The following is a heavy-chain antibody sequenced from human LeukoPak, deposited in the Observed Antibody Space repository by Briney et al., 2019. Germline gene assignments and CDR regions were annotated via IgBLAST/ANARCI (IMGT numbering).Heavy chain of an antibody. CDR2: VQYSGNT. V-gene: IGHV4-59*01. J-gene: IGHJ4*02. CDR3: ARGINVGATSY. Sequence: SETLSLTCTVSGGSISTYYWSWVRQSPGKGLEWIGCVQYSGNTKYNPLFKSRVTISVDTSKNQFSLRLSSVTTADTAMYFCARGINVGATSYWGQGTLVTVSA. D-gene: IGHD1-26*01. CDR1: GGSISTYY.